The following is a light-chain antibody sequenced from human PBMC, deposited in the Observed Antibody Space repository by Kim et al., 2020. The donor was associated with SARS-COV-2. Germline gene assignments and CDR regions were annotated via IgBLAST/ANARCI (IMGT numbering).Light chain of an antibody. CDR2: GNY. J-gene: IGLJ2*01. CDR1: GSKIGAVYD. CDR3: QSFDSSVSGYVV. Sequence: VPSTCTDSGSKIGAVYDVKGYQHLPGTAPKLLIYGNYIRPSGVPDRFSGSKSGTSGSLAITGLQADDEADYYCQSFDSSVSGYVVFGGGTQLTVL. V-gene: IGLV1-40*01.